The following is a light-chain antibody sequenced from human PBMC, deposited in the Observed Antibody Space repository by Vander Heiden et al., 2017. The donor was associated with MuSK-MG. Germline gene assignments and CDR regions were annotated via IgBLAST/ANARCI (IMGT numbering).Light chain of an antibody. V-gene: IGKV4-1*01. CDR3: QQYYSTPYT. CDR1: SSNNKNY. J-gene: IGKJ2*01. Sequence: SSNNKNYLAWYQQTPGQPPKLLIYWASTRESGVPDRFSGSGSGTDFTLTISSLQAEDVAVYYCQQYYSTPYTFGQGTKLEF. CDR2: WAS.